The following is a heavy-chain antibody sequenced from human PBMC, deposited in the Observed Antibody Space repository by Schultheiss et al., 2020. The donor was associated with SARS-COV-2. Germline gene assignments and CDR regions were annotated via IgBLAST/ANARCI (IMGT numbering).Heavy chain of an antibody. J-gene: IGHJ4*02. V-gene: IGHV4-59*01. CDR2: IYYSGST. CDR1: GGSFSDYY. CDR3: ARNYDSSGYYPVAFDY. Sequence: SETLSLTCAVYGGSFSDYYWSWIRQPPGKGLEWIGYIYYSGSTNYNPSLKSRVTISVDTSKNQFSLKLSSVTAADTAVYYCARNYDSSGYYPVAFDYWGQGTLVTVSS. D-gene: IGHD3-22*01.